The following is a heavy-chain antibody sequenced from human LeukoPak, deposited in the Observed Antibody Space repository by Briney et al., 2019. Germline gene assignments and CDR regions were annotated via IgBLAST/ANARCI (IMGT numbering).Heavy chain of an antibody. D-gene: IGHD2-15*01. CDR3: GRGGGRGCSGGSCTWNWFDP. V-gene: IGHV3-21*01. CDR2: ISSSSSYI. J-gene: IGHJ5*02. CDR1: GFTFSSYS. Sequence: GGSLRLSCAASGFTFSSYSMNWVRQAPGKGLEWVSSISSSSSYIYYADSVKGRFTISRENAKHSLYLQMTSRRAEDRAVYYWGRGGGRGCSGGSCTWNWFDPWGQGTLVTVSS.